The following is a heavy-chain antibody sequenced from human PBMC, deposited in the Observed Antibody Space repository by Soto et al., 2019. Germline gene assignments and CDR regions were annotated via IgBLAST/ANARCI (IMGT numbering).Heavy chain of an antibody. CDR2: IHPDGGHT. Sequence: ASVKVCCKASGYTFTNYDVQWVRQAPGQGLEWMGVIHPDGGHTTYSQKFQDRVTMTRDTFTSTIYMDLSSLRSEDTAVYYCARGDNDYWGQGTLVTVSS. V-gene: IGHV1-46*01. CDR1: GYTFTNYD. J-gene: IGHJ4*02. CDR3: ARGDNDY.